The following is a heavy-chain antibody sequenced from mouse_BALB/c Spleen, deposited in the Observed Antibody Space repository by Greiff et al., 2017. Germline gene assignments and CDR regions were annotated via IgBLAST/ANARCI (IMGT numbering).Heavy chain of an antibody. D-gene: IGHD2-14*01. J-gene: IGHJ4*01. V-gene: IGHV4-2*02. Sequence: EVQLVESGGGLVQPGGSLNLSCAASGFDFSRYWMSWARQAPGKGQEWIGEINPGSSTINYTPSLKDKFIISRDNAKNTLYLQMSKVRSEDTALYYCARLDKGHYRYDVGAMDYWGQGTSVTVSS. CDR3: ARLDKGHYRYDVGAMDY. CDR2: INPGSSTI. CDR1: GFDFSRYW.